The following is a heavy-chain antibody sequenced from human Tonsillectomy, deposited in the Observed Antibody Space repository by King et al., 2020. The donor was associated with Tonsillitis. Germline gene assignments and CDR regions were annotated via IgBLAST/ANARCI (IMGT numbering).Heavy chain of an antibody. CDR1: GFSLTTYGVG. CDR2: IYWDDDQ. Sequence: VTLKESGPTLVKPRQTLTLTCTFSGFSLTTYGVGVGWIRQPPGQALEWLTLIYWDDDQRYSPSLKSRLTVTKDTSKNQVLLTMTNMDPVDTATYYCAHLQIPKVAAGVFDIWGQGTLVTVSS. D-gene: IGHD6-19*01. J-gene: IGHJ3*02. CDR3: AHLQIPKVAAGVFDI. V-gene: IGHV2-5*02.